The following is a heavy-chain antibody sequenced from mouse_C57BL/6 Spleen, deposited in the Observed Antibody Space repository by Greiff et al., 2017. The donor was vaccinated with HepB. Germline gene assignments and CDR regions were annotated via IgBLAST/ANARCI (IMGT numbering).Heavy chain of an antibody. D-gene: IGHD4-1*01. CDR2: INYDGSST. J-gene: IGHJ1*03. Sequence: VQLKESEGGLVQPGRSMKLSCTASGFTFSDYYMAWVRQVPEKGLEWVANINYDGSSTYYLDSLKSRFIISRDNAKNILYLQMSSLKSEDTATYYCARDPLGYWYFDVWGTGTTVTVSS. CDR3: ARDPLGYWYFDV. V-gene: IGHV5-16*01. CDR1: GFTFSDYY.